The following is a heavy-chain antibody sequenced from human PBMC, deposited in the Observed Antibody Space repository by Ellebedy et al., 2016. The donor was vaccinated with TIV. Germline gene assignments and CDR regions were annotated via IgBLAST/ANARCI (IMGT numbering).Heavy chain of an antibody. Sequence: MPWETLSLTCAVSGGPISHGGHSWSWIRQPPGKGLDWIGYIYHSGTTYFNPSLKSRVTISIDRSKNQFSLKLTSVTAADTAVYYCARVILDHYDNSGYYGALDMWGQGTMVTVSS. CDR2: IYHSGTT. J-gene: IGHJ3*02. D-gene: IGHD3-22*01. V-gene: IGHV4-30-2*01. CDR1: GGPISHGGHS. CDR3: ARVILDHYDNSGYYGALDM.